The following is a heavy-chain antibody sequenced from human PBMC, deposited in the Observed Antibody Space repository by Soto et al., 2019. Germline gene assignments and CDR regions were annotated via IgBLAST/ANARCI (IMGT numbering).Heavy chain of an antibody. CDR1: GFTFNTYG. Sequence: QVQLVESGGGVGQPGRSLRLSCAASGFTFNTYGMHWVRQAPGKGLEWVAVIWYDGSLKYYADSVKGRFTISRDNSKNTLYLQINSLRDEDTAVYYCARARGYTYGPPPYWGQGTLVTVSS. CDR2: IWYDGSLK. D-gene: IGHD5-18*01. V-gene: IGHV3-33*01. CDR3: ARARGYTYGPPPY. J-gene: IGHJ4*02.